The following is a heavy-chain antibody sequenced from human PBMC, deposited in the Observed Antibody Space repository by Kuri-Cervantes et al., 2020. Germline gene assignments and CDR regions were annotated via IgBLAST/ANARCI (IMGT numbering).Heavy chain of an antibody. V-gene: IGHV1-69*13. J-gene: IGHJ6*03. D-gene: IGHD6-13*01. CDR1: GGTFSSYA. CDR2: IIPIFGTA. Sequence: SVKVSCKASGGTFSSYAISWVRQAPGQGLEWMGGIIPIFGTANYAQKFQGRVTITADESTSTACMELRSLRSDDTAVYYCARDASSSWSIYYYYYMDVWGKGTTVTVSS. CDR3: ARDASSSWSIYYYYYMDV.